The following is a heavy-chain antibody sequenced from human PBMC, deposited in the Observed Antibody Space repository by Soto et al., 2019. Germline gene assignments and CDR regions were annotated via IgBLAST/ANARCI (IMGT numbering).Heavy chain of an antibody. CDR2: IIPIFGTA. D-gene: IGHD5-18*01. V-gene: IGHV1-69*06. J-gene: IGHJ6*02. CDR1: GGTFSSYA. CDR3: ARVIGYSDGFPRGIDV. Sequence: ASVKVCWKASGGTFSSYAISWVRQAPGQGLEWMGGIIPIFGTANYAQKFQGRVTITADKSTSTAYMELSSLRSEDTAVYYCARVIGYSDGFPRGIDVRAQRSTVPVS.